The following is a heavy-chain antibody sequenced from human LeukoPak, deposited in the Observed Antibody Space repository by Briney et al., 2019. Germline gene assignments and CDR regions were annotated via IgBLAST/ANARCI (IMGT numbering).Heavy chain of an antibody. CDR3: ARLKIEWPQFDY. D-gene: IGHD5-24*01. Sequence: SETLSLTCTVSGGSISSSSYYWGWIRQPPGKGLEWIGSIYYSGSTYYNPSLKSRVTISVDTSKNQFSLKLSSVTAADTAVYYCARLKIEWPQFDYWGQGTLVTVSS. CDR2: IYYSGST. J-gene: IGHJ4*02. CDR1: GGSISSSSYY. V-gene: IGHV4-39*01.